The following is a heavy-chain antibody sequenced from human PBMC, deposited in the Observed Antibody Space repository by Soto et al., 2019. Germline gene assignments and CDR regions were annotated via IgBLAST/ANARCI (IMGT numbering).Heavy chain of an antibody. V-gene: IGHV4-31*03. Sequence: QVQLQESGPGLVKPSQTLSLTCTVSGGSISSGGYYWSWIRQHPGKGLEWIGYIYYSGSTYYNPSLKSRVTLSVDTSKNQFSLKLSSVTAADTAVYYCAREGWGDYVDWFDYWGQGTLVTVSS. CDR3: AREGWGDYVDWFDY. J-gene: IGHJ4*02. CDR1: GGSISSGGYY. CDR2: IYYSGST. D-gene: IGHD4-17*01.